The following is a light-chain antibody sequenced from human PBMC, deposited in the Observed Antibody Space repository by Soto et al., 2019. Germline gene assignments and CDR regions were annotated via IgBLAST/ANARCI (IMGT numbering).Light chain of an antibody. CDR3: QQNGSLRL. CDR2: APS. J-gene: IGKJ4*01. V-gene: IGKV3-20*01. CDR1: QRDSSRY. Sequence: EIVLTQSPGTLSLSPGERATLSCKASQRDSSRYLAGYQQKPGQAPRLLFYAPSSRATGIQDRFSGSGSGTDFTLIITRLEPEDFAVYYYQQNGSLRLLGGGT.